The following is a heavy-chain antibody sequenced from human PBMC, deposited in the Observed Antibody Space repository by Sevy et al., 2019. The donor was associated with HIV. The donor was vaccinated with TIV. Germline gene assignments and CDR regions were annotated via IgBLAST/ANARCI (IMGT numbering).Heavy chain of an antibody. D-gene: IGHD4-17*01. CDR2: INSDSGVT. CDR1: GYIFTDYY. J-gene: IGHJ6*02. CDR3: ARLTTQPTSDLYGMDV. Sequence: ASVKVSCKASGYIFTDYYIHWVRQAPGQGLEWMAWINSDSGVTTYAQKFQGEVTVTRDTSLSTAYLELTRLKSNDTAIYYCARLTTQPTSDLYGMDVWGQGTTVTVSS. V-gene: IGHV1-2*02.